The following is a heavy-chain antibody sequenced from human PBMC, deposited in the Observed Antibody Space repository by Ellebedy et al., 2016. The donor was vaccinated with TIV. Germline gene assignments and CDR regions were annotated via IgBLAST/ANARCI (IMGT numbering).Heavy chain of an antibody. J-gene: IGHJ5*01. CDR3: ARSAGDSSGWFVS. D-gene: IGHD3-22*01. CDR1: GFRFAGHA. Sequence: GGSLSLSCAASGFRFAGHAMSWVRQAQGKGLEWVSSITGSGDKTYYRNSVRGRFSISRDNSRDTLYLDMNILRGEDTALYSRARSAGDSSGWFVSWGQGTVVIVSS. CDR2: ITGSGDKT. V-gene: IGHV3-23*01.